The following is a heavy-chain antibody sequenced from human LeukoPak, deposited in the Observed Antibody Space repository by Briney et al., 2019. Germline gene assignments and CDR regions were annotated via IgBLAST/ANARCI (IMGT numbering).Heavy chain of an antibody. CDR2: IYPGDSDT. V-gene: IGHV5-51*01. CDR1: GYSFTSYW. Sequence: GESLKISCKGSGYSFTSYWIGWVRQMPGKGLEWMGIIYPGDSDTRYSPSFQGQVTISADKSISTAYLQWSSLKASDTAMYYCARRGSPPPYYYYGMDVWGQGTTVTVSS. J-gene: IGHJ6*02. CDR3: ARRGSPPPYYYYGMDV. D-gene: IGHD1-26*01.